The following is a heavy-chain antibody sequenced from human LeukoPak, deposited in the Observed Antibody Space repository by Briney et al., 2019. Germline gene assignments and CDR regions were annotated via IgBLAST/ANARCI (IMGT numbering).Heavy chain of an antibody. CDR2: ISSTGSTM. Sequence: GGSLRLSCAASGFTFSTYEMNWVRQAPGKRLEWVSYISSTGSTMNYADSVKGRFTISRDNAKNSLYLQMNSLRADDTAVYYCARVGMAAADIWGQGTLVTVSS. V-gene: IGHV3-48*03. D-gene: IGHD2-15*01. J-gene: IGHJ4*02. CDR1: GFTFSTYE. CDR3: ARVGMAAADI.